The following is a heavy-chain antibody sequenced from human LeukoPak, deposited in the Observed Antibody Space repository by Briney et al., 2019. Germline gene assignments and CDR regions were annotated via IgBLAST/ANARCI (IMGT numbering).Heavy chain of an antibody. J-gene: IGHJ6*03. CDR3: ARLARPYYYYMDV. Sequence: GGSLRLSCVASGVPVSSNWMSWVRQAPGKGLEWVANINKDGSDEDYVDSVKGRFTISRDNAKNSLYLQMNSLRAEDTAVYYCARLARPYYYYMDVWGKGTTVTVSS. CDR2: INKDGSDE. CDR1: GVPVSSNW. V-gene: IGHV3-7*01.